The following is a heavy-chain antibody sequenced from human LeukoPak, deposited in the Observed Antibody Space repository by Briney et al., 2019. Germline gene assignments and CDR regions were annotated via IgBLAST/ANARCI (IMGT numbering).Heavy chain of an antibody. CDR1: GGSISSSSYY. Sequence: ETLSLTCTVSGGSISSSSYYWGWIRQPPGKGLEWIGSIYYSGSTYCNPSLKSRVTISVDTSKNQFSLKLSSVTAADTAVYYCARGAAARDYWGQGTLVTVSS. J-gene: IGHJ4*02. CDR3: ARGAAARDY. CDR2: IYYSGST. D-gene: IGHD6-13*01. V-gene: IGHV4-39*07.